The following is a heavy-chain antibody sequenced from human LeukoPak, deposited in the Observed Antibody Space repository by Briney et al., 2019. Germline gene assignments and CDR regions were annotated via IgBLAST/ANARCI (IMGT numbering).Heavy chain of an antibody. J-gene: IGHJ4*02. D-gene: IGHD3-22*01. CDR1: GFTFSTYS. V-gene: IGHV3-21*01. CDR3: AKDSGPYTSGYYGH. CDR2: ISSTSNYI. Sequence: KTGGSLRLSCVASGFTFSTYSMNWVRQAPGKVLEWVSSISSTSNYIYYANSVKGRFTISRDNAKNSLYLQMNSLRVEDTAVYHCAKDSGPYTSGYYGHWGQGTLVTVSS.